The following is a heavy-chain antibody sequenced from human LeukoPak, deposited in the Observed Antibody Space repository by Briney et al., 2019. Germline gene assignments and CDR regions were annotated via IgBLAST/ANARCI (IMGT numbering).Heavy chain of an antibody. V-gene: IGHV3-30*18. CDR3: ANIRGTAGTYSYSGMDV. Sequence: GGSLRLSCAASGFTFSDFGMHWVRQAPGKGLEWVAVISYDGSNKYYADSVKGRFTISRDNSRNTLYLQMNNLRAEDTAVYYCANIRGTAGTYSYSGMDVWGQGTTVTVSS. J-gene: IGHJ6*02. CDR1: GFTFSDFG. D-gene: IGHD3-10*01. CDR2: ISYDGSNK.